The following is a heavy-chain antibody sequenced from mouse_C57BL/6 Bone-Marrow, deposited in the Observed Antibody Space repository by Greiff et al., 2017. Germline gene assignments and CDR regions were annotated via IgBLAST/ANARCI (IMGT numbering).Heavy chain of an antibody. CDR2: ISNGGGST. D-gene: IGHD2-12*01. J-gene: IGHJ4*01. CDR3: ARDYKGAMDY. CDR1: GFTFSDYY. V-gene: IGHV5-12*01. Sequence: EVKLEESGGGLVQPGGSLKLSCAASGFTFSDYYMYWVRQTPEKRLEWVAYISNGGGSTYYPDTVKGRFTISRDNAKNTLYLQMSRLKSEDTAMXYCARDYKGAMDYWGQGTSVTVSS.